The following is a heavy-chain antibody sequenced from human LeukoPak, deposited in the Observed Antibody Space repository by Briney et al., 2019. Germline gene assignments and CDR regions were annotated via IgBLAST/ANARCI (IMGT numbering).Heavy chain of an antibody. J-gene: IGHJ6*03. D-gene: IGHD4-23*01. CDR1: GFIFSDYY. CDR3: ARGGNSYYYYYMDV. V-gene: IGHV3-11*04. Sequence: GGSLRLSCAASGFIFSDYYMSWIRQAPGKGLEWVSYISSSGSTIYYADSVKGRFTISRDNAKNSLYLQMNSLRAEDTAVYYCARGGNSYYYYYMDVWGKGTTVTVSS. CDR2: ISSSGSTI.